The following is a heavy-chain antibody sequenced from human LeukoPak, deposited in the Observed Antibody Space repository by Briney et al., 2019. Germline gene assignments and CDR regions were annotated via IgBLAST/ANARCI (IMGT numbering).Heavy chain of an antibody. CDR2: INPNSGDT. V-gene: IGHV1-2*02. CDR3: ARDLFYSVSGTYYNVGRVFNY. J-gene: IGHJ4*02. Sequence: ASVKVSCKASGYSFTGYYMHWVRQAPGQGLEWMGWINPNSGDTKYAQKFQGRVTMTRDTSITTAYMELTSLSSDDTAVYYCARDLFYSVSGTYYNVGRVFNYWGQGTLVTVSS. D-gene: IGHD3-10*01. CDR1: GYSFTGYY.